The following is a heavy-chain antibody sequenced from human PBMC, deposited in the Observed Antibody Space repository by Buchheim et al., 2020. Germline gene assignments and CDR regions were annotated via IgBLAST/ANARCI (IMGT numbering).Heavy chain of an antibody. J-gene: IGHJ4*02. CDR3: ATAPGFYDSAPFDF. D-gene: IGHD3-22*01. Sequence: EVQLVESGGGLVNPGGSLRLSCAVSGFTFSSAWMSWVRQSPGKGLEWVGLIKSKTDGGTSDYAAPVKGRFLIQRDDSENTLYLQMSNLKTEDTAVYYCATAPGFYDSAPFDFWGQGT. CDR1: GFTFSSAW. V-gene: IGHV3-15*01. CDR2: IKSKTDGGTS.